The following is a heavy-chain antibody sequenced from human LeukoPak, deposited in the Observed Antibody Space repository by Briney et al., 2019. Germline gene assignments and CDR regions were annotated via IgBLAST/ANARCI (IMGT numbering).Heavy chain of an antibody. CDR1: GFTFSGSA. CDR3: TGNYYGSGSYADFDY. Sequence: GGSLRPSCAASGFTFSGSALHWVRQASGKGLEWVGRIRSTANGYATAYAASVKGRFTISRDDSKNTAYLQMDSLKTEDTAVYYCTGNYYGSGSYADFDYWGQGTLVTVSS. CDR2: IRSTANGYAT. J-gene: IGHJ4*02. V-gene: IGHV3-73*01. D-gene: IGHD3-10*01.